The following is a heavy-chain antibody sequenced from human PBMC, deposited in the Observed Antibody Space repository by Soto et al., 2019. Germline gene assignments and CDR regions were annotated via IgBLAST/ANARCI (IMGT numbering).Heavy chain of an antibody. Sequence: QVQLQESGPGLVKPSQTLSLTCTVSGGSISSGDYYWSWIRQPPGKGLEWSGYIYYSGSTYYNPSLKSRVTISVDTSKNQFSLKLSSVTAADTAVYYCARVATMVRGVISFDYWGQGTLVTVSS. V-gene: IGHV4-30-4*01. D-gene: IGHD3-10*01. CDR1: GGSISSGDYY. CDR2: IYYSGST. J-gene: IGHJ4*02. CDR3: ARVATMVRGVISFDY.